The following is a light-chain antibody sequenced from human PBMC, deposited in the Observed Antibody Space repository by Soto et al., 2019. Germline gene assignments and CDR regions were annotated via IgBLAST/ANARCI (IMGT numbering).Light chain of an antibody. J-gene: IGKJ4*01. CDR1: QSISSN. CDR2: GAS. Sequence: ETLMTQSPATLSVSPGERATLSCRASQSISSNLAWYQQKPGQAPRLLIYGASTRATGIPARFTGSGSGTEFTLTISSLQSEDFAVYYCQQYNNWPLTFGGGAKADI. CDR3: QQYNNWPLT. V-gene: IGKV3-15*01.